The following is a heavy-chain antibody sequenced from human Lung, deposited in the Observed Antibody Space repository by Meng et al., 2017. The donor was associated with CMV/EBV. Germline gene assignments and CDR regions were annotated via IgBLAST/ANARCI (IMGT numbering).Heavy chain of an antibody. D-gene: IGHD2-21*02. Sequence: SELXSPXCPVPGASISDFYWSWIRQPPGKGLEWIGYIHESGNTKYNPSLTSRVTMSIDTSENQFSLRLNSVTAADTAIYYCATVGYCDGADCYIGLFDPWXQATXVTVAS. CDR2: IHESGNT. CDR1: GASISDFY. CDR3: ATVGYCDGADCYIGLFDP. J-gene: IGHJ5*02. V-gene: IGHV4-59*01.